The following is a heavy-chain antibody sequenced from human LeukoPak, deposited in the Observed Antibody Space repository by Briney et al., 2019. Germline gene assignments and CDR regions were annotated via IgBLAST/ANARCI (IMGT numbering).Heavy chain of an antibody. CDR1: GFTFSSYA. Sequence: GGSLRLSCAASGFTFSSYAMSWVRQAPGKGLEWVSAISGSGGSTYYADSVKGRFTISRDNSKNTLYLQMNSLRAEDTAVYYCAKAYCGGDCYSPFDYWGQGTLVTVSS. CDR3: AKAYCGGDCYSPFDY. J-gene: IGHJ4*02. D-gene: IGHD2-21*01. CDR2: ISGSGGST. V-gene: IGHV3-23*01.